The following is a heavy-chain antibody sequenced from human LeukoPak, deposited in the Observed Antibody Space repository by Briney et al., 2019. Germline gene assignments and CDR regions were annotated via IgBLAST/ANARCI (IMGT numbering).Heavy chain of an antibody. CDR2: IYYSGST. J-gene: IGHJ6*03. D-gene: IGHD1-26*01. CDR3: ARRRAQSSGPPFYYFYMDV. CDR1: GGSISSYY. Sequence: PSETLCLTCTVSGGSISSYYWSWIRQPPGKGLEWIGYIYYSGSTNYNPSLKSRVTISVDTSKNQFSLNLRFVTAADTALYFCARRRAQSSGPPFYYFYMDVWGKGTTVTVSS. V-gene: IGHV4-59*01.